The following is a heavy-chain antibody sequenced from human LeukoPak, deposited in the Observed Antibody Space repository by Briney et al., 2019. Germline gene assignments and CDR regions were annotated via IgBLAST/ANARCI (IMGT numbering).Heavy chain of an antibody. D-gene: IGHD5-18*01. V-gene: IGHV1-69*13. CDR1: GYTFTGYY. Sequence: SVKVSCKASGYTFTGYYMHWVRQAPGQGLEWMGGIIPIFGTANYAQKFQGRVTITADESTSTAYMELSSLRSEDTAVYYCARGSYGRSNWGQGTLVTVSS. CDR3: ARGSYGRSN. J-gene: IGHJ4*02. CDR2: IIPIFGTA.